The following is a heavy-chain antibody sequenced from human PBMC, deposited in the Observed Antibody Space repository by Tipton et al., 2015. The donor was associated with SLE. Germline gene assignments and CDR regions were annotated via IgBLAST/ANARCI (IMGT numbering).Heavy chain of an antibody. CDR1: GGSISSSPYY. V-gene: IGHV4-39*07. J-gene: IGHJ4*01. Sequence: TLSLTCNVSGGSISSSPYYWAWIRQPPGKGLEWIGTVYSGGNTYHIPSLKTRVTISVDTSRNQFSLKLTSVTAADTAVYYCAIPTVGATGGFDSWGHGTLVIVSS. CDR2: VYSGGNT. D-gene: IGHD1-26*01. CDR3: AIPTVGATGGFDS.